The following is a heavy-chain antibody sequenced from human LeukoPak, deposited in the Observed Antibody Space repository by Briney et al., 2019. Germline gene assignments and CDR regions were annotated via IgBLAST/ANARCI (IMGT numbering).Heavy chain of an antibody. CDR2: ISSSSSYI. CDR3: ARGYSSGWYEPYYYGMDV. V-gene: IGHV3-21*01. D-gene: IGHD6-19*01. Sequence: GGSLRLSCAASGFTFGSYSMYWVRQAPGKGLEWVSSISSSSSYIYYADSVKGRFTISRDNAKNSLYLQMNSLRAEDTAVYYCARGYSSGWYEPYYYGMDVWGQGTTVTVSS. J-gene: IGHJ6*02. CDR1: GFTFGSYS.